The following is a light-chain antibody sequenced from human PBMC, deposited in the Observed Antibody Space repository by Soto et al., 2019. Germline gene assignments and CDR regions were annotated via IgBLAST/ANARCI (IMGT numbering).Light chain of an antibody. J-gene: IGKJ1*01. CDR3: QQYNNYWT. V-gene: IGKV1-27*01. CDR2: VAS. CDR1: QGISNY. Sequence: DIQMTQSPSSLSASVGDRVTITCRASQGISNYLAWYQQKPGKVPKLLIYVASTLQSGVPSRFSGSGSGTEFTLTISSLQPDDFATYYCQQYNNYWTFGQGTKVDIK.